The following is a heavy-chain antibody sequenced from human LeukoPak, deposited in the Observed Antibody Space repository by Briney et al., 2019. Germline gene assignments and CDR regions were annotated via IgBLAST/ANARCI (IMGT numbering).Heavy chain of an antibody. Sequence: PSETLSLTCAVYGGSFSDYWSWIRQPPGKGLEWIAYISSSSNTIYYADSVKGRFTISRDNAKNSLYLQMSSLRAKDTAVYYCAFGYYDILTGKPSFDYWGQGTLVTVSS. D-gene: IGHD3-9*01. CDR2: ISSSSNTI. V-gene: IGHV3-11*04. CDR1: GGSFSDYW. J-gene: IGHJ4*02. CDR3: AFGYYDILTGKPSFDY.